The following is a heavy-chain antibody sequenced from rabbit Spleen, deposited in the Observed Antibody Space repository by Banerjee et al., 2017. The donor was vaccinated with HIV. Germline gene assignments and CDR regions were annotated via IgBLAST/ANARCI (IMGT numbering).Heavy chain of an antibody. CDR1: GFDFNNYG. CDR2: IYTGTGKI. J-gene: IGHJ4*01. V-gene: IGHV1S45*01. CDR3: ERVGSNWYWNL. D-gene: IGHD4-2*01. Sequence: QEQLKETGGGLVQPGGSLKLSCKASGFDFNNYGVSWVRQAPGKGLEWIACIYTGTGKIAYATWAKGRFTISKTSSTTVTLQMTSLTAADTATYFCERVGSNWYWNLWGQGTLVTVS.